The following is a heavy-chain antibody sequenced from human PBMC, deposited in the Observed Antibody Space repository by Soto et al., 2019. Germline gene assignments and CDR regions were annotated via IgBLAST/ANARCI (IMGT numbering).Heavy chain of an antibody. D-gene: IGHD6-13*01. Sequence: EVELLESGGDLVQPGGSLRLSCAASGFIFSDYAMSWVRQAPGKGLEWVSAISDSGGHTHYADSVKGRFTISRDNSKSTLYLQMSSLRAEDTAVYFCAKGFSSSWYTPDVWGQGTTVTVSS. J-gene: IGHJ6*02. CDR1: GFIFSDYA. V-gene: IGHV3-23*01. CDR2: ISDSGGHT. CDR3: AKGFSSSWYTPDV.